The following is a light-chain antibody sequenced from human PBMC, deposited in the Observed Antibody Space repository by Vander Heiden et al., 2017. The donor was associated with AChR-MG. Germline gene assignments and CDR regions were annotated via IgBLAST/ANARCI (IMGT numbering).Light chain of an antibody. J-gene: IGLJ3*02. CDR3: QSYDSSLSDWV. CDR1: SSNIGADYD. V-gene: IGLV1-40*01. CDR2: GNS. Sequence: QSALTPPPSVSAAPGQRVTISCTGSSSNIGADYDVHWYQQLPGTAPKLLIYGNSNRPSGVPDRFSGSKSGTSASLAITGLQAEDEADYYCQSYDSSLSDWVFGGGTKLTVL.